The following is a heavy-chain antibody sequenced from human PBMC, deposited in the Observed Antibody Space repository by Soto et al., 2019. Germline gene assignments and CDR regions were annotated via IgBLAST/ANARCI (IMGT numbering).Heavy chain of an antibody. V-gene: IGHV1-18*01. CDR1: GYTFTSYG. J-gene: IGHJ5*02. CDR2: ISAYNGNT. D-gene: IGHD3-10*01. Sequence: QVQLVQSGAEVKKPGASVKVSCKASGYTFTSYGISWVRQAPGQGLEWMGWISAYNGNTNYAQKLQGRVTMTTDTSTSTDYMELRSLRSDDTAVYYCARELQAMVRGVIIDWFDPWGQGTLVTVSS. CDR3: ARELQAMVRGVIIDWFDP.